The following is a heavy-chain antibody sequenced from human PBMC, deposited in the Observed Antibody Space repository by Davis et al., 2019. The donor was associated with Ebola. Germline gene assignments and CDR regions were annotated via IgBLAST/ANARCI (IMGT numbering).Heavy chain of an antibody. CDR3: ARAPNYDVLTGTSSYYFDY. V-gene: IGHV1-18*04. CDR1: GYTFTSYG. D-gene: IGHD3-9*01. J-gene: IGHJ4*02. Sequence: ASVKVSCKSSGYTFTSYGLVWVRQAPGLGLEWMGWISGFNTNTNFAQKFQGRVTVSKDTSTSTAYIDLRSLTSDDTAIYYCARAPNYDVLTGTSSYYFDYWGQGTLVTVSS. CDR2: ISGFNTNT.